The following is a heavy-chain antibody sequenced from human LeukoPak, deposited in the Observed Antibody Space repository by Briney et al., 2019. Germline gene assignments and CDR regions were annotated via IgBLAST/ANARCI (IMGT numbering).Heavy chain of an antibody. J-gene: IGHJ4*02. V-gene: IGHV1-46*01. D-gene: IGHD6-13*01. CDR2: INPSGGST. CDR3: ARGRPTLFIAAAGEYYFDY. CDR1: GYTFTSYY. Sequence: GASVNVSCKASGYTFTSYYMHWVRQAPGQGLEWMGIINPSGGSTSYAQKFQGRVTMTRDTSTSTVYMELSSLRSEDTAVYYCARGRPTLFIAAAGEYYFDYWGQGTLVTVSS.